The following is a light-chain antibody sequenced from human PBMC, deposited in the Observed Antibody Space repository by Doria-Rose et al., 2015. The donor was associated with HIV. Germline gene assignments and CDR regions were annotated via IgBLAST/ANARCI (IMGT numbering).Light chain of an antibody. J-gene: IGKJ1*01. CDR3: QQYNSYPWT. CDR2: KAS. V-gene: IGKV1-5*03. CDR1: QSISSW. Sequence: DIQVTQSPSTLSASVGDRVTITCRASQSISSWLAWYQQKPGKAPKLLIYKASSLESWVPSRFSGSGSGTGFTLTISSLQPDDFATYNCQQYNSYPWTFGQGTKVEIK.